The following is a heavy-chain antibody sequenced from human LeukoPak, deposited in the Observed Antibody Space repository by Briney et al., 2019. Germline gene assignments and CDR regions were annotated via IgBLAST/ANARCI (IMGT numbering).Heavy chain of an antibody. CDR2: IYHSGST. D-gene: IGHD2-15*01. CDR3: ARDRYCSGGSCYWFDP. CDR1: RYSISSGYY. J-gene: IGHJ5*02. V-gene: IGHV4-38-2*02. Sequence: SETPSLTCTVSRYSISSGYYWGWIRQPPGKGLEWIGSIYHSGSTYYNPSLKSRVTISVDTSKTQFSLKLSSVTAADTAVYYCARDRYCSGGSCYWFDPWGQGTLVTVSS.